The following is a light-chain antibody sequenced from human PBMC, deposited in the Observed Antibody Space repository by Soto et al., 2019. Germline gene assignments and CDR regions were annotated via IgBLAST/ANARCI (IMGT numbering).Light chain of an antibody. V-gene: IGKV1-39*01. J-gene: IGKJ2*01. CDR1: RSISTY. CDR3: QQTYTTPRT. CDR2: GAS. Sequence: DIQMTQSPSSLSASVGDRVTITCRASRSISTYLHWYQQKPGKAPKLLIYGASILQSGVPSTFSGSGSGTDFTLTISSPQPEDFATYYCQQTYTTPRTFGQGTKLEIK.